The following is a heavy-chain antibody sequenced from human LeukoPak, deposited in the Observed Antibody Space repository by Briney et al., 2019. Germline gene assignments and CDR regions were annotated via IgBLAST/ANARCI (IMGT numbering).Heavy chain of an antibody. Sequence: ASVKISCKVSGYTFTDYYMHWVQQAPGKRLEWMGLVDPEDGETIYAEKFQGRVTITADTSTDTAYMELSSLRSEDTAVYYCATRLESMVVTPVGIPWGQGTLVTVSS. CDR2: VDPEDGET. J-gene: IGHJ5*02. CDR3: ATRLESMVVTPVGIP. CDR1: GYTFTDYY. V-gene: IGHV1-69-2*01. D-gene: IGHD4-23*01.